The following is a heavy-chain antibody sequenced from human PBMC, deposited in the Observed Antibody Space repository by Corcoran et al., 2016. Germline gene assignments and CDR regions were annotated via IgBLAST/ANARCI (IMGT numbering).Heavy chain of an antibody. V-gene: IGHV4-59*01. Sequence: QVQLQESGPGLVKPSETLSLTCTVSGGSISSYYWSWIRQPPGKGLEWIGYISYIGTTNYNPSLTSRITISVDTSKNQFSLKVSSLTAADTAVYYCASGYCSGGSGYHGMDVWGQGTTVTVSS. CDR2: ISYIGTT. J-gene: IGHJ6*02. CDR1: GGSISSYY. CDR3: ASGYCSGGSGYHGMDV. D-gene: IGHD2-15*01.